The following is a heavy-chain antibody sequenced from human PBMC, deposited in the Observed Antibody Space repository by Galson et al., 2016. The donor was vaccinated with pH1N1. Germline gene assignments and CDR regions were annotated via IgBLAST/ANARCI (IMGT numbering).Heavy chain of an antibody. V-gene: IGHV4-38-2*01. Sequence: LSLTCAVSGYSISSGYHWGWIRQPPGKGLEWIGSIAHRGSTYYNPSLKRRGTISVETSKNQFSLKLTSVTTADTAIYSCARSYSASSVASRAFDVWGQGTMVTVSS. CDR2: IAHRGST. D-gene: IGHD6-13*01. CDR1: GYSISSGYH. J-gene: IGHJ3*01. CDR3: ARSYSASSVASRAFDV.